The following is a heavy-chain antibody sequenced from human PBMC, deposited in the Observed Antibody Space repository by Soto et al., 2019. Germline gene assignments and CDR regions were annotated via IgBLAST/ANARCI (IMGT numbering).Heavy chain of an antibody. Sequence: SETLSLTCTVSGGSISSGGYYWSWIRQHPGKGLEWIGYIYYSGSTYYNPSLKSRVTISVDTSKNQFSLKLSSVTAADTAVYYCARDRVGHSYGYTDYWGQGTLVTVS. J-gene: IGHJ4*02. V-gene: IGHV4-31*03. D-gene: IGHD5-18*01. CDR3: ARDRVGHSYGYTDY. CDR1: GGSISSGGYY. CDR2: IYYSGST.